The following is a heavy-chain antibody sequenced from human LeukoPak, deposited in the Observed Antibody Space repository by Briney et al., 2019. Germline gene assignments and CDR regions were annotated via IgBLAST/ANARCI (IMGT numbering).Heavy chain of an antibody. Sequence: SETLSLTCSVSGGSISSNYWSWFRQPPGKGLEWIGYIYYSGSTTYNPSLKSRVTISVDTSKTQFSLKLTSGTAADTAVYYCAEYRSTSGYVDSWGQGTLVTVSS. J-gene: IGHJ4*02. CDR3: AEYRSTSGYVDS. CDR1: GGSISSNY. CDR2: IYYSGST. D-gene: IGHD3-22*01. V-gene: IGHV4-59*08.